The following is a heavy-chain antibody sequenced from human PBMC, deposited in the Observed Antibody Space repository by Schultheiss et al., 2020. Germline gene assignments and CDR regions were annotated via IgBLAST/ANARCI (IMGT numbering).Heavy chain of an antibody. Sequence: GGSLRLSCAASGFTVSNNYMTWVRQAPGKGLEWVSVIYSGGSTYYADSVKGRFTISRDNSKNTLYLQMNSLRAEDTAVYYCARGRRGSPKYYDYVWGSYCPHYFDYWGQGTLVTVSS. CDR3: ARGRRGSPKYYDYVWGSYCPHYFDY. CDR1: GFTVSNNY. V-gene: IGHV3-66*01. CDR2: IYSGGST. J-gene: IGHJ4*02. D-gene: IGHD3-16*01.